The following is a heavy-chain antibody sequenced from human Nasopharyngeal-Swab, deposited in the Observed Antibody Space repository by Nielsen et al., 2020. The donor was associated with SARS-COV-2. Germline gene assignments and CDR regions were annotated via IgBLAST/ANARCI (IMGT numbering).Heavy chain of an antibody. V-gene: IGHV3-33*01. J-gene: IGHJ4*02. D-gene: IGHD1-26*01. CDR1: GFTFSSYG. CDR3: ARDGMGGYPLYSFDS. CDR2: IWYDGSNK. Sequence: GESLKISCAASGFTFSSYGMHWVRQAPGEGLEWVAVIWYDGSNKIYTDSVKGRFTFSRDNSKNTLYLQMNSLRAEDTAVYYCARDGMGGYPLYSFDSWGQGTLVTVSS.